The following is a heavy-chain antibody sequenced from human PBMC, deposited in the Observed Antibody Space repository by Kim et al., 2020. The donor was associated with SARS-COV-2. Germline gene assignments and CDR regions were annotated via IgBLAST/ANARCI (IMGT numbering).Heavy chain of an antibody. V-gene: IGHV1-46*01. CDR3: ARAGLAAAEFYYYYGMDV. Sequence: ASVKVSCKASGYTFTSYYMHWVRQAPGQGLEWMGIINPSGGSTSYAQKFQGRVTMTRDTSTSTVYMELSSLRSEDTAVYYCARAGLAAAEFYYYYGMDVWGQGTTVTVSS. D-gene: IGHD6-13*01. CDR1: GYTFTSYY. J-gene: IGHJ6*02. CDR2: INPSGGST.